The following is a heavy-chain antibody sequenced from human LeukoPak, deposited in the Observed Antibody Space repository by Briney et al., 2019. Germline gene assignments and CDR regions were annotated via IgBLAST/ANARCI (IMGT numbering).Heavy chain of an antibody. Sequence: GGSLRLSCAASGFTFSGPAMHWVRQASGKGLEWVGRIRSKANSYATAYAASVKGRFTISRDDSKNTAYLQMNSLKTEDTAVYYCTRLEGTFDYWGQGTLVTVSS. CDR2: IRSKANSYAT. CDR3: TRLEGTFDY. J-gene: IGHJ4*02. V-gene: IGHV3-73*01. CDR1: GFTFSGPA. D-gene: IGHD1-7*01.